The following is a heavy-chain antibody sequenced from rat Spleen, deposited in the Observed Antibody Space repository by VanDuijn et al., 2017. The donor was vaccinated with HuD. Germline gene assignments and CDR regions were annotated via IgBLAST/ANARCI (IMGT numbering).Heavy chain of an antibody. Sequence: EVPLVESGGGLVQPGRSLKLSCVVSGFTFNNYWMTWIRQAPGKGLEWVASITNTGGRTYYRDSVKGRFTISRDNAKSTLYLQMDSLRSEDTATYYCATHGVYYYSAHYFDYWGQGVMVTVSS. CDR2: ITNTGGRT. CDR1: GFTFNNYW. V-gene: IGHV5-31*01. D-gene: IGHD1-1*01. CDR3: ATHGVYYYSAHYFDY. J-gene: IGHJ2*01.